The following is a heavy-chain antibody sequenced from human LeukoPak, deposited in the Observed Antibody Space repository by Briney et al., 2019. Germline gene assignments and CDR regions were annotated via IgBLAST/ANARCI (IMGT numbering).Heavy chain of an antibody. CDR2: ISYDGSNK. Sequence: PGRSLRLSCAASGFTFSSYAMHWVRQAPGKGLEWVAAISYDGSNKYYADSVKGRFTISRDNSKNTLYLQMNSLRAEDTAVYYCASPRFSIASRPNYYYYGMDVWGQGTTVTVSS. CDR3: ASPRFSIASRPNYYYYGMDV. CDR1: GFTFSSYA. J-gene: IGHJ6*02. D-gene: IGHD6-6*01. V-gene: IGHV3-30-3*01.